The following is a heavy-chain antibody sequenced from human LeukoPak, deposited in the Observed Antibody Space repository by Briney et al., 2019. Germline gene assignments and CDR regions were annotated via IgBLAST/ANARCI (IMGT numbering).Heavy chain of an antibody. V-gene: IGHV4-61*02. Sequence: SQTLSLTCTVSGGSISSGSYYWRWLRQPAGKGLEWLGRIYTSGSTNYNPSLKSRVTISVDTSKNQFSLKLSSVTAADTAVYYCARHMSSSWPFYYYYGMDVWGQGTTVTVSS. CDR2: IYTSGST. CDR1: GGSISSGSYY. CDR3: ARHMSSSWPFYYYYGMDV. D-gene: IGHD6-13*01. J-gene: IGHJ6*02.